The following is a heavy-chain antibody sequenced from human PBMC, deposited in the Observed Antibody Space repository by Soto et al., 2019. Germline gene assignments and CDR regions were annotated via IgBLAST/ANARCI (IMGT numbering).Heavy chain of an antibody. V-gene: IGHV4-30-4*01. CDR3: ARAVGYYGSGPSGGWFDP. Sequence: PSETLSLTCTVSGGSISSGDYYWSWIRQPPGKGLEWIGYIYYSGSTYYNPSLKSRVTISVDTPKNQFSLKLSSVTAADTAVYYCARAVGYYGSGPSGGWFDPWGQGTLVTVPQ. CDR2: IYYSGST. J-gene: IGHJ5*02. D-gene: IGHD3-10*01. CDR1: GGSISSGDYY.